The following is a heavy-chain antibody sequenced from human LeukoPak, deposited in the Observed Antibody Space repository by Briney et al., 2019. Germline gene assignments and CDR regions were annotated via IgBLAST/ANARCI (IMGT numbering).Heavy chain of an antibody. CDR3: ARAPFTSSGWPTSGGY. CDR2: INPSGGST. Sequence: ASVKVSCKASGYTFTSYYMHWVRQAPGQGLEWMGIINPSGGSTSYAQKFQGRVTMTRDTSTSTVYMELSSLRSEDTAVYYCARAPFTSSGWPTSGGYWGQGTLVTVSS. V-gene: IGHV1-46*01. D-gene: IGHD6-19*01. CDR1: GYTFTSYY. J-gene: IGHJ4*02.